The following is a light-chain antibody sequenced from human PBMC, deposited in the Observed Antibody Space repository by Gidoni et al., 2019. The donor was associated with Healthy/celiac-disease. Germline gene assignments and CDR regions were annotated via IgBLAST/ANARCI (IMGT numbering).Light chain of an antibody. Sequence: QSALTQPASVSGSPGQSITISCTGTSSEVGSYNLVSWYQQHPGKAPTLMIYEVITRPSGVSNRFSGSKSGNTASLTISGLQAEDEADYYCCSYAGSSTWVFGGGTKLTVL. J-gene: IGLJ3*02. CDR1: SSEVGSYNL. CDR3: CSYAGSSTWV. V-gene: IGLV2-23*02. CDR2: EVI.